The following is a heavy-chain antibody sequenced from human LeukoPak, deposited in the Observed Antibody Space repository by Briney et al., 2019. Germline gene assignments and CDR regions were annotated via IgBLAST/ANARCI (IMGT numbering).Heavy chain of an antibody. Sequence: GASVKVSCKASGGTFSSYAISWVRQAPGQGLEWMGRIIPIFGTANYAQKFQGRVTITTDESTSTAYMELSSLRSEDTAVYYCARYRNFNYVWGSYRYNPFAYWGQGNLVSVSS. CDR2: IIPIFGTA. CDR3: ARYRNFNYVWGSYRYNPFAY. V-gene: IGHV1-69*05. J-gene: IGHJ4*02. CDR1: GGTFSSYA. D-gene: IGHD3-16*02.